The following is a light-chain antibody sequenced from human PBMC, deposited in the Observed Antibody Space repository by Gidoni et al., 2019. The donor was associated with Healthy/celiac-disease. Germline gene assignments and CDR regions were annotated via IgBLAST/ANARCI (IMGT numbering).Light chain of an antibody. Sequence: DIVLTQSPGTLSLSPGERATLSCRASQSVSSSYLAWYQQKPGQAPRLLIYGASSRATGIPDRFSGSGSGTDFTLTISRLEPEDFAVYYCQQYGSSPPTFSQXTKVEIK. J-gene: IGKJ1*01. CDR2: GAS. CDR3: QQYGSSPPT. CDR1: QSVSSSY. V-gene: IGKV3-20*01.